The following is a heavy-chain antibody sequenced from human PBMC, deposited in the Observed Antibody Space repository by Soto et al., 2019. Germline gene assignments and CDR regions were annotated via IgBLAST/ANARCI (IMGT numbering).Heavy chain of an antibody. Sequence: QVQLVQSGAEVKKPGSSVKVSCKASGGTFNSYVISWVRQAPGQGLEWMGRIIAVFGAVDYAQKFQGRVTITADESTSTAHMELSSLTSEDTAVYFCARNFGGRYGDWGQGTLVTVSS. V-gene: IGHV1-69*12. CDR3: ARNFGGRYGD. D-gene: IGHD1-26*01. CDR2: IIAVFGAV. CDR1: GGTFNSYV. J-gene: IGHJ4*02.